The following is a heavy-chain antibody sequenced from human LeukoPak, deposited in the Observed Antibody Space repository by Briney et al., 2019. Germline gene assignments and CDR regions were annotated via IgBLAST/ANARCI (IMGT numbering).Heavy chain of an antibody. Sequence: GGSLRLSCAASGFTFSSYGMHWVRQAPGKGLEWVAFIRYDGSNKYYADSVKGRFTISRDNSENTLYLQMNSLRAEDTAVYYCAREQDSYGSNWFDPWGQGTLVTVSS. J-gene: IGHJ5*02. D-gene: IGHD5-18*01. CDR2: IRYDGSNK. CDR3: AREQDSYGSNWFDP. V-gene: IGHV3-30*02. CDR1: GFTFSSYG.